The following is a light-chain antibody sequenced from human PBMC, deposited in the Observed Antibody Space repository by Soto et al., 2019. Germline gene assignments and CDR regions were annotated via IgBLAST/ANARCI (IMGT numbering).Light chain of an antibody. Sequence: EIVMTQSPETLSVSPGERATLSCRASQSVGSNLAWYQLKPGQAPRLLIYGASTRATGIPARFSGSGSGTEFTLTISSLQSEDFALYYCQQYNNWPTFGQGTKVEIK. CDR3: QQYNNWPT. J-gene: IGKJ1*01. V-gene: IGKV3-15*01. CDR2: GAS. CDR1: QSVGSN.